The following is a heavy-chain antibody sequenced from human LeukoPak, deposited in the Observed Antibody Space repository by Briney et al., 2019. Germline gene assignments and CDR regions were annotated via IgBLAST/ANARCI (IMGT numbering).Heavy chain of an antibody. D-gene: IGHD3-22*01. CDR2: IYHSGST. Sequence: SETLSLTCAVYGGSLSGYYWGWIRQPPGKGLEWIGSIYHSGSTYYNPSPKSRVTISVDTSNNQFSLKLSSVTAADTAVYYCARDDSSGYYVDYWGQGTLVAVSS. CDR3: ARDDSSGYYVDY. J-gene: IGHJ4*02. V-gene: IGHV4-38-2*01. CDR1: GGSLSGYY.